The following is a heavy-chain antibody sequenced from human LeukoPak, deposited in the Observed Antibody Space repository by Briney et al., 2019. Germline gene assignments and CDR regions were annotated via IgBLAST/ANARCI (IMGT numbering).Heavy chain of an antibody. CDR1: GFTFSSYS. V-gene: IGHV3-21*01. CDR2: ISSSISYI. D-gene: IGHD5-12*01. Sequence: GGSLRLSCAASGFTFSSYSMNWVRQAPGKGLEWVSSISSSISYIYYADSVKGRFTISRDNAKNSLYLQMNSLRAEDTAVYYCARDIVATSGDAFDIWGQGTMVTVSS. J-gene: IGHJ3*02. CDR3: ARDIVATSGDAFDI.